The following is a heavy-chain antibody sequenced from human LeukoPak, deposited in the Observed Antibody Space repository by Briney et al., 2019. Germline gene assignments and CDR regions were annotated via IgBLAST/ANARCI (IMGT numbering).Heavy chain of an antibody. CDR3: ARDRGTWNDDGFDY. D-gene: IGHD1-1*01. Sequence: PSETLSLTRAVSGGSISSNSYYWGWIRQPPGKGLEWIGSIYYSGSTYYNPSLKSRVTISLDTSKNQFSLKLSSVTAADTAVYYCARDRGTWNDDGFDYWGQGTLVTVSS. J-gene: IGHJ4*02. CDR1: GGSISSNSYY. CDR2: IYYSGST. V-gene: IGHV4-39*07.